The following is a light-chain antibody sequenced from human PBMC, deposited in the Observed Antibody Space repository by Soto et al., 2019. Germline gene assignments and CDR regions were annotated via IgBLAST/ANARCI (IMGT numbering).Light chain of an antibody. J-gene: IGKJ5*01. Sequence: ESDLTQSPATLSLSPVQRATLSCRASQSLSSDYIGWYQQTAGQTPRLIIHGASSRATGIPGRCSGSGCGTDFPLTISRLEHDDFAVYYRQQYGYSSTFGQGTRLEIK. V-gene: IGKV3-20*01. CDR1: QSLSSDY. CDR3: QQYGYSST. CDR2: GAS.